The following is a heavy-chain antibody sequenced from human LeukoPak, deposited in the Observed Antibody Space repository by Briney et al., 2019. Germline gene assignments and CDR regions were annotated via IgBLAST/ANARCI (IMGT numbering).Heavy chain of an antibody. J-gene: IGHJ4*02. CDR1: GASISSGGYY. CDR3: AIDRSGYYHFDY. D-gene: IGHD3-22*01. V-gene: IGHV4-31*03. Sequence: SETLSLTCTVSGASISSGGYYWSWIRQQPGKGLEWIGYSHYSGTTYYNTSLKSRVTISVDTSRNQFSLKLNSVTAADTAVYYCAIDRSGYYHFDYWGQGTLVTVSS. CDR2: SHYSGTT.